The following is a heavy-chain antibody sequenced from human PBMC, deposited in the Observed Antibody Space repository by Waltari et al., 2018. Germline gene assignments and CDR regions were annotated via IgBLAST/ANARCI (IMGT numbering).Heavy chain of an antibody. Sequence: EVQLVESGGGLVQPGGSLRLSFAASGFTFSGYWMSWVRQAPWKGLEWVANIKLDGSEKYYADSVKGRFTISRDNAENSLYLQMNSLRAEDTAVYYCARNWYDYWGQGTLVTVSS. J-gene: IGHJ5*01. V-gene: IGHV3-7*01. CDR1: GFTFSGYW. CDR2: IKLDGSEK. CDR3: ARNWYDY.